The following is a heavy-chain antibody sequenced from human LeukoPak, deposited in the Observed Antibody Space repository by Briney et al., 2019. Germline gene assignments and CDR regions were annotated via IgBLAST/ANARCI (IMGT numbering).Heavy chain of an antibody. CDR2: IYHSGST. CDR1: GGSISSSNW. V-gene: IGHV4-4*02. CDR3: TRVPRADYDILRSAFDI. D-gene: IGHD3-9*01. Sequence: SETLSLTCAVSGGSISSSNWWSWVRQPPGKGLEWIGEIYHSGSTNYNPSLKSRVIISVDKSKNQFSLKLSSVTAADTAVYYCTRVPRADYDILRSAFDIWGQGTMVTVSS. J-gene: IGHJ3*02.